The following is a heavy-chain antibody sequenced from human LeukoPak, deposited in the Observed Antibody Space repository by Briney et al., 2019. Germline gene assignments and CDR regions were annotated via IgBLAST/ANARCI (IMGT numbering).Heavy chain of an antibody. J-gene: IGHJ4*02. Sequence: ASVKVSCKASGYTFTGYYMHWVRQAPGQGLEWMGWINPNSGGTNYAQKFQGRVTMTRDTSISTAYMELSGLRSDDTAVYYCARGDWISSSWYDYWGQGTLVTVSS. CDR2: INPNSGGT. V-gene: IGHV1-2*02. CDR3: ARGDWISSSWYDY. D-gene: IGHD6-13*01. CDR1: GYTFTGYY.